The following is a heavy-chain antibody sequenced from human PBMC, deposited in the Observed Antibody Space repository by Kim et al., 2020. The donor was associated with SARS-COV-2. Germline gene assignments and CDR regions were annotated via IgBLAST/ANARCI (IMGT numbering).Heavy chain of an antibody. Sequence: YNDYAVSVKSRITINPDTSKNQFSLQLNSVSPEDTAVYYCAQGVPGWYPRWGQGTLVTVSS. CDR2: YN. CDR3: AQGVPGWYPR. D-gene: IGHD6-19*01. J-gene: IGHJ4*02. V-gene: IGHV6-1*01.